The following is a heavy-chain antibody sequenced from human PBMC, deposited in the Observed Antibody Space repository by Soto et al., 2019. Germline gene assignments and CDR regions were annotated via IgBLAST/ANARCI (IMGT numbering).Heavy chain of an antibody. CDR3: ARRARQQLVQGAFDI. D-gene: IGHD6-13*01. V-gene: IGHV3-33*01. CDR2: IWYDGSNK. CDR1: GFTFSSYG. J-gene: IGHJ3*02. Sequence: GGSLRLSCAASGFTFSSYGMHWVRQAPGKGLEWVAVIWYDGSNKYYADSVKGRFTISRDNSKNTLYLQMNSLRAEDTAVYYCARRARQQLVQGAFDIWGQGTLVTVSS.